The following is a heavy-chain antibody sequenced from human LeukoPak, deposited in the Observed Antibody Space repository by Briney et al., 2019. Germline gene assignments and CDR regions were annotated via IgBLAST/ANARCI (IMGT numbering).Heavy chain of an antibody. Sequence: SETLSLTCTVSGDSISSTSYYWGWIRQPPEKGLQWIGSIHYGGSAYYNPSLKSRITISVDTSKNQFSLKLSSVTATDTAVYYCARLTFYYDGSGYYFDYWGQGTLVTVSS. V-gene: IGHV4-39*01. CDR1: GDSISSTSYY. CDR2: IHYGGSA. CDR3: ARLTFYYDGSGYYFDY. J-gene: IGHJ4*02. D-gene: IGHD3-22*01.